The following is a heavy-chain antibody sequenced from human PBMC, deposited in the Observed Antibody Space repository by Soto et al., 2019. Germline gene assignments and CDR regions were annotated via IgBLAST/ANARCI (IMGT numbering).Heavy chain of an antibody. CDR1: GYTFTGYY. CDR2: INPNSGGT. V-gene: IGHV1-2*02. J-gene: IGHJ4*02. Sequence: ASVKVSCKASGYTFTGYYMHWVRQAPGQGLEWMGWINPNSGGTNYAQKRQGRVTMTRDTSISTAYMELSRLRSDDTAVYCCAVRTTVTPGDFDYWGQGTLITVSS. CDR3: AVRTTVTPGDFDY. D-gene: IGHD4-17*01.